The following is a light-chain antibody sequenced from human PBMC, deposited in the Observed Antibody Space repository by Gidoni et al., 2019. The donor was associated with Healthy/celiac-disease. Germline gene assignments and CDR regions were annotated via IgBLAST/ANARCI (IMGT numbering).Light chain of an antibody. CDR1: KLGDKY. J-gene: IGLJ1*01. CDR2: QDS. CDR3: QAWDSSTASYV. V-gene: IGLV3-1*01. Sequence: SYELTQPPSVSVSPGQTASITCSGDKLGDKYACWYQQKPGQPPVLVIYQDSKRPSGLPERFSGSNSGNTATLTISGTQAMDEADYYCQAWDSSTASYVFGTGTKVTV.